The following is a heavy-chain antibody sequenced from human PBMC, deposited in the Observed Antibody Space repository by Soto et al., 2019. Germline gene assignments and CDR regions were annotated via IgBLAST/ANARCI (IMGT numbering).Heavy chain of an antibody. V-gene: IGHV4-4*02. CDR1: GGSISSSNW. CDR2: IYHSGST. Sequence: QVQLQESGPGLVKPSGTLSLTCAVSGGSISSSNWWTWVRQPPGKGLEWIGEIYHSGSTNYNPSLKSRVTISVDKSKNQLSLKMSSVTAADTAVYYCVGVAVTGAFDAFDIWGQGTIVTVSS. D-gene: IGHD6-19*01. CDR3: VGVAVTGAFDAFDI. J-gene: IGHJ3*02.